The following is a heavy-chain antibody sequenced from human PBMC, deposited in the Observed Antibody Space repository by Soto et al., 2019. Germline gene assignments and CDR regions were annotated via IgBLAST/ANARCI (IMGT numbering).Heavy chain of an antibody. D-gene: IGHD6-19*01. CDR3: ARDHSYGRQWLVRHPPVSSYYFDY. Sequence: QVQLVQSGAEVKKPGASVKVSCKASGYTFTSYGISWVRQAPGQGLEWMGWISAYNGNTNYAQKLQGRVTMTTDTSTSTAYMELRSLRSDDTAVYYCARDHSYGRQWLVRHPPVSSYYFDYWGQGTLVTVSS. CDR2: ISAYNGNT. J-gene: IGHJ4*02. CDR1: GYTFTSYG. V-gene: IGHV1-18*04.